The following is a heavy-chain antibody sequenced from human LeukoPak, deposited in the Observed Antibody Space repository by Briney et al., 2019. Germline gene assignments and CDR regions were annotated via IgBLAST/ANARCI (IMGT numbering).Heavy chain of an antibody. D-gene: IGHD3-10*01. Sequence: PSETLSLSCTVPGCAINTYYWSWIRQPPGKGLEWIGNIHYRGSPNYNPSLKSRVTISVDTSNNQFSLKLSSVTAADTAVYYCARHNKTPTYYYGSGSYFDSWGQGTLVTVSS. V-gene: IGHV4-59*08. CDR2: IHYRGSP. J-gene: IGHJ4*02. CDR1: GCAINTYY. CDR3: ARHNKTPTYYYGSGSYFDS.